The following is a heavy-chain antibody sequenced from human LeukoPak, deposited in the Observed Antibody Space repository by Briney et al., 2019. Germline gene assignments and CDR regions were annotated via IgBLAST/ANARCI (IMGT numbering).Heavy chain of an antibody. CDR1: GFTFSTYE. J-gene: IGHJ6*02. CDR2: ISSSGRTT. D-gene: IGHD6-13*01. V-gene: IGHV3-48*03. Sequence: GGSLRLSCAASGFTFSTYEMNWVRQAPGKGLEWVSYISSSGRTTYYADSVKGRFTISRDNAKNSLYLQMNSLRAEDTAVYYCARGDSSSWYGYYYYYYGMDVWGQGTTVTVSS. CDR3: ARGDSSSWYGYYYYYYGMDV.